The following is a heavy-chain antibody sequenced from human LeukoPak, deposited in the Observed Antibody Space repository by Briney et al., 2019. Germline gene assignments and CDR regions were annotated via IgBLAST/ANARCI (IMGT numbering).Heavy chain of an antibody. CDR3: ARDGVTRRYNMYYYMDV. J-gene: IGHJ6*03. Sequence: GGSLRLSCAASGFTFSDYALHWVRQAPGKGLEWVAVVAYDGSSKYYRDSVKGRFIIPRDYSRNTLYLQMNSLRGEDPAVYYCARDGVTRRYNMYYYMDVWGKGTTVTVSS. CDR2: VAYDGSSK. D-gene: IGHD1-1*01. V-gene: IGHV3-30*04. CDR1: GFTFSDYA.